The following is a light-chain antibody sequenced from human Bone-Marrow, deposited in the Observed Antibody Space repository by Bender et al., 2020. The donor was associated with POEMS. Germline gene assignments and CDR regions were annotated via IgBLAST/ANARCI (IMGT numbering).Light chain of an antibody. V-gene: IGLV2-14*03. J-gene: IGLJ2*01. CDR1: TGDVGGYNY. CDR2: DVS. CDR3: NSYAASPINGI. Sequence: QSALTQPASVSASPGQSITISCTGTTGDVGGYNYVSWYQQHPGKAPKLIIYDVSSRPSGVSNRFSGSKSGNTASLTISGLQPDDEADYYCNSYAASPINGIFGGGTKLTVL.